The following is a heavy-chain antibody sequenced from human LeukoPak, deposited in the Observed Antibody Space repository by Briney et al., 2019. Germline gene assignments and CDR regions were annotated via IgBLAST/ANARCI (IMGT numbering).Heavy chain of an antibody. CDR2: ITGNGGGT. CDR3: AKEDGNYGSGRYCYFDY. Sequence: GGSLRLSCAASGFTFSSYAMFWVRQAPGKGLEYVSAITGNGGGTKYASSVKGRFTISRDNSKSTLYLVMNSLRAEDTAVYYCAKEDGNYGSGRYCYFDYWGQGTLVTVSS. V-gene: IGHV3-64*01. CDR1: GFTFSSYA. D-gene: IGHD3-10*01. J-gene: IGHJ4*02.